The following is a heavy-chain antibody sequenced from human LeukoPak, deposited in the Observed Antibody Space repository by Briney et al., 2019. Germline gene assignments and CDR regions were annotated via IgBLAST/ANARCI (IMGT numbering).Heavy chain of an antibody. J-gene: IGHJ4*02. CDR3: AREPRYSYGFDY. CDR1: GSTFDDYG. Sequence: GVSLRLSCAASGSTFDDYGMSWVRHAPGKGLEWVSGINWNGGSTGYADSVKGRFTISRDNAKNSLYLQMNSLRAEDTAVYYCAREPRYSYGFDYWGQGTLVTVSS. V-gene: IGHV3-20*04. CDR2: INWNGGST. D-gene: IGHD5-18*01.